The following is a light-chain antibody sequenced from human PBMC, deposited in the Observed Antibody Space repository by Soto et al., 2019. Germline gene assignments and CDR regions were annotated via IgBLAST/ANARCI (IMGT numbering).Light chain of an antibody. CDR1: SSDVGGYNH. CDR2: EVS. V-gene: IGLV2-14*01. J-gene: IGLJ1*01. Sequence: QSALSPPASVSGSPGQSIAISCTGTSSDVGGYNHVSWYQQLPGKAPKLLISEVSNRPSGVSHRFSGSKSGNTASLTISGLQAEDEADYYCSSYRTGGPFVFGTGTKVTVL. CDR3: SSYRTGGPFV.